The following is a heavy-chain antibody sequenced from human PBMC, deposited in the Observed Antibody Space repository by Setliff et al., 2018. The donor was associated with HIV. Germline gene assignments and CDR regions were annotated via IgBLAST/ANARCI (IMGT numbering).Heavy chain of an antibody. Sequence: GGSLRLSCAASGFTFSTYSMNWVRQAPGKGLEWVSYITSGSRYIYYADSVKGRITISRDNARNSLYLQMNSLRAEDTAVYYCARAGGNYYQYFYMDVWGIGTTVTAP. CDR3: ARAGGNYYQYFYMDV. CDR2: ITSGSRYI. J-gene: IGHJ6*03. CDR1: GFTFSTYS. V-gene: IGHV3-21*01. D-gene: IGHD6-13*01.